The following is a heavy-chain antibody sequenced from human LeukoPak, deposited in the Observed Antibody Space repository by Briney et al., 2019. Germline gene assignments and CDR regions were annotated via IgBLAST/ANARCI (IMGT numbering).Heavy chain of an antibody. D-gene: IGHD3-22*01. CDR2: INQDGSDK. V-gene: IGHV3-7*01. Sequence: GGSLRPSCAASGFTFSRYWMSWVRQAPGKGLEWVANINQDGSDKYYVESLKGRFTISRDNAKNSLYLQMNSLRAEDTAVYYCARVGWDYDSSGYYLLRFPDYWGQGTLVTVSS. CDR1: GFTFSRYW. CDR3: ARVGWDYDSSGYYLLRFPDY. J-gene: IGHJ4*02.